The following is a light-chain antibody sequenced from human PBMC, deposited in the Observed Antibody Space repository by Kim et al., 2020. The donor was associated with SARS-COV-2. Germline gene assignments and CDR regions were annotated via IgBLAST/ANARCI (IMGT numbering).Light chain of an antibody. CDR3: QQRNTWPLT. CDR2: DAS. CDR1: QSVSTY. Sequence: EIVLTQSPATLSLSPGEGATLSCRASQSVSTYLAWYQQKPGQPPRLLIYDASNRATGIPARFSGSGSETDFTLTISSPEPEDFALYYCQQRNTWPLTFGGGTKLEI. V-gene: IGKV3-11*01. J-gene: IGKJ4*01.